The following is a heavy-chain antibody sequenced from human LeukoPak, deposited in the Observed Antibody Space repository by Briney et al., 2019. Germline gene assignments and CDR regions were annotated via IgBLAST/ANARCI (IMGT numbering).Heavy chain of an antibody. CDR3: ARKEVGATPFDI. Sequence: SETLSLTCAAYGGSFSGYYWSWIRQPPGKGLEWIGEINHSGSTNYNPSLKSRVTISVDTSKNQFSLKLSSVTAADTAVYYCARKEVGATPFDIWGQGTMVTVSS. V-gene: IGHV4-34*01. J-gene: IGHJ3*02. D-gene: IGHD1-26*01. CDR1: GGSFSGYY. CDR2: INHSGST.